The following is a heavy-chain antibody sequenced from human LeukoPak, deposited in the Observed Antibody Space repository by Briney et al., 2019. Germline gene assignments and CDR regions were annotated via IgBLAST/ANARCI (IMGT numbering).Heavy chain of an antibody. D-gene: IGHD6-13*01. CDR1: GGSISSSSYY. J-gene: IGHJ5*02. CDR2: IYYSGST. CDR3: ARYSSSISRLFDP. Sequence: SETLSLTCTVSGGSISSSSYYWGWIRQPPGKGLEWIGSIYYSGSTYYNPSLKSRVTISVDTSKNQFSLKLSSVTAADTAVYYCARYSSSISRLFDPWGQGTLVTVSS. V-gene: IGHV4-39*07.